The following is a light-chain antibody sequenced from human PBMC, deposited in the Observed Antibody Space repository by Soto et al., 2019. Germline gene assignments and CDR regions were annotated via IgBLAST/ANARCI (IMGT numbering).Light chain of an antibody. CDR1: SSDVGGYNY. CDR2: EVS. CDR3: SSYTPSHTPYV. J-gene: IGLJ3*02. Sequence: QSALTQPASVSGSPGQSITISCTGTSSDVGGYNYVSWYQQHPGKAPKLMIYEVSNRPSGVSNRFSGPKSGNTASLTISGRQAEDGADYYSSSYTPSHTPYVFGAGTTLPVL. V-gene: IGLV2-14*01.